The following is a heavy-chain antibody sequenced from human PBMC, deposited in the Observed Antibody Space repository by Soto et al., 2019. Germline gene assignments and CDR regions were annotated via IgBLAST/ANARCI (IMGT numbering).Heavy chain of an antibody. V-gene: IGHV1-8*01. CDR1: GYTFTSYD. J-gene: IGHJ3*02. D-gene: IGHD1-20*01. CDR2: MNPNSGNT. Sequence: GASVKVSCKASGYTFTSYDINWVRQATGQGLEWMGWMNPNSGNTGYAQKFQGRVTRTRNTSISTAYMELSSLRSEDTAGYYRTRGITSEKSPILDIRGQGTMVTGSS. CDR3: TRGITSEKSPILDI.